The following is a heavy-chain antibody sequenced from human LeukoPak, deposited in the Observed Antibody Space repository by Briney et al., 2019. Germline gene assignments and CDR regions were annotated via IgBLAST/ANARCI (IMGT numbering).Heavy chain of an antibody. J-gene: IGHJ3*02. V-gene: IGHV3-30-3*01. CDR3: ARGNVWGSSRYSGWAFDI. Sequence: GRSLRLSCAASGFTFSSYAMHWVRQAPGKGLEWVAVISYDGSNKYYADSVKGRFTISRDNSKNTLYLQMNSLRAEDTAVYYCARGNVWGSSRYSGWAFDIWGQGTMVTVSS. CDR2: ISYDGSNK. CDR1: GFTFSSYA. D-gene: IGHD3-16*02.